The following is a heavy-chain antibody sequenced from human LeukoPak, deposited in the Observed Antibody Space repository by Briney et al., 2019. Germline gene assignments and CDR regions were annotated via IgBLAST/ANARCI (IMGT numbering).Heavy chain of an antibody. CDR3: ARDASTWRGYYFDS. Sequence: SETLSLTCAVSGGXFSGYYWSWIRQPLGKGLEWLGVINHSGSTNYNPSLTSRVSISVDSSKNQFSLKVSSVTAADTAVYYCARDASTWRGYYFDSWGQGTLVTVSS. CDR1: GGXFSGYY. J-gene: IGHJ4*02. D-gene: IGHD2-2*01. V-gene: IGHV4-34*01. CDR2: INHSGST.